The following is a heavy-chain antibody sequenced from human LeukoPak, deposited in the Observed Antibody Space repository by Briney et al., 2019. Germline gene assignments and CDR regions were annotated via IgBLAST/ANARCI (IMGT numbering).Heavy chain of an antibody. CDR2: INPNSGGT. CDR1: GYSFTDYY. D-gene: IGHD2-21*01. Sequence: GASVKVSCKTSGYSFTDYYMHWVRQAPGQGLEWMGWINPNSGGTSSARKFQGRVTMTRDTSITTVYMGVRWLTSDDTAIYYCARADRLHGGPYLIGPWGLGTLVTVSS. CDR3: ARADRLHGGPYLIGP. J-gene: IGHJ5*02. V-gene: IGHV1-2*02.